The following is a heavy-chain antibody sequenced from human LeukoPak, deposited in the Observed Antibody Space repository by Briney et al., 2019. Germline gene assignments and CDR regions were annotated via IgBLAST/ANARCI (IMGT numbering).Heavy chain of an antibody. D-gene: IGHD5-18*01. J-gene: IGHJ1*01. Sequence: GGSLRLSCAVSGFTFSNAWMSWVRQAPGKGLEWVGRIKSKTDGGTIDYAAPVKGRFTISRDDSKTTLYLYMNSLKTEDTAVYYCAKGEVSYGRAEYFQHWGQGTLVTVSS. V-gene: IGHV3-15*01. CDR3: AKGEVSYGRAEYFQH. CDR2: IKSKTDGGTI. CDR1: GFTFSNAW.